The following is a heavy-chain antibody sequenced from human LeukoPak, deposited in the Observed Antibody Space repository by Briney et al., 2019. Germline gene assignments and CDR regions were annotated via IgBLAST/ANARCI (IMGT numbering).Heavy chain of an antibody. D-gene: IGHD6-19*01. CDR2: IYPGDSDT. CDR1: GYSFTSYW. Sequence: GESLKISCKGSGYSFTSYWIGWVRQMPGKGLEWMGIIYPGDSDTRYSPSFQGQVTISADKSISTAYLQWSSLEASDTAMYYCASMYSSGWSYFDYWGQGTLVTVSS. CDR3: ASMYSSGWSYFDY. J-gene: IGHJ4*02. V-gene: IGHV5-51*01.